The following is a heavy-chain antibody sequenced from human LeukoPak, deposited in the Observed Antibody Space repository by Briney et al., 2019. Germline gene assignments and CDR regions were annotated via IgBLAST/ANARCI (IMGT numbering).Heavy chain of an antibody. J-gene: IGHJ6*02. CDR3: AKDFPHWYEVPHGMDV. Sequence: PGGSLRLSCAASGFTFSSYAMSWVRQAPGKGLEWVSAISGSGGSTYYADSVKGRFTISRDNSKNTLYLQMNSLRAEDTAVYYCAKDFPHWYEVPHGMDVWGQGTTVTV. CDR1: GFTFSSYA. D-gene: IGHD1-14*01. CDR2: ISGSGGST. V-gene: IGHV3-23*01.